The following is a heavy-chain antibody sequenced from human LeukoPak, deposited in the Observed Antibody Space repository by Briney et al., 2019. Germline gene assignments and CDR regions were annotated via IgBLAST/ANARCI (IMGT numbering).Heavy chain of an antibody. CDR3: ARDQGTPFDY. CDR2: IYSGGST. CDR1: GFTVSSNY. J-gene: IGHJ4*02. D-gene: IGHD3-10*01. V-gene: IGHV3-53*01. Sequence: PGGSLRLSCAASGFTVSSNYMSWVRKAPGKGLEWVSVIYSGGSTYYADSVKGRFTISRDNSKNTLYLQMNRLRAEDTAVYYCARDQGTPFDYWGQGTLVTVSS.